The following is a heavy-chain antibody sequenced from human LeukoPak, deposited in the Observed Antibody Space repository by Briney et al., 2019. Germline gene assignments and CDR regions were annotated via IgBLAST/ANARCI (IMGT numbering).Heavy chain of an antibody. Sequence: ASVKVSCKASGYTFTSYGISWVRQAPGQGLEWMGWISAYNGNTNYAQKLQGRVTMTTDTSTSTAYMELRSLRSEDTAVYYCARVRSPRPHRAFDPWGQGTLVTVSS. CDR2: ISAYNGNT. CDR3: ARVRSPRPHRAFDP. J-gene: IGHJ5*02. CDR1: GYTFTSYG. V-gene: IGHV1-18*01.